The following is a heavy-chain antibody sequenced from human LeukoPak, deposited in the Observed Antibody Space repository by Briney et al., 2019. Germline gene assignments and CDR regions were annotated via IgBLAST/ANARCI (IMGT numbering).Heavy chain of an antibody. Sequence: GASVTVSCKVSGYTLSQLSIHWVRQAPGTGLEWMGSLDPEDGETIYAQKFQGRVTMTEDTSTDTAYMELKSLRSEDTAVYYCASNVNLFGDVFRFSDCFSNWGQGTLVTVSA. CDR3: ASNVNLFGDVFRFSDCFSN. CDR1: GYTLSQLS. V-gene: IGHV1-24*01. D-gene: IGHD3-3*01. CDR2: LDPEDGET. J-gene: IGHJ4*02.